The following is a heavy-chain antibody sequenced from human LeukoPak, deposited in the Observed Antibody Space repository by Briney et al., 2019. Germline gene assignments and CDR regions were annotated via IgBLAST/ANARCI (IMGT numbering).Heavy chain of an antibody. D-gene: IGHD3-10*01. CDR2: ISDGGGSR. CDR3: AKRGVVIRAVIIVGFHKEAYYFDY. CDR1: GITLSNYG. V-gene: IGHV3-23*01. Sequence: GGSLRLSCAISGITLSNYGMSWARQAPGKGLEWVAGISDGGGSRNYADSVKGRFTISRDNPKNTLYLQMNSLRAEDTAVYFCAKRGVVIRAVIIVGFHKEAYYFDYWGQGALVTVSS. J-gene: IGHJ4*02.